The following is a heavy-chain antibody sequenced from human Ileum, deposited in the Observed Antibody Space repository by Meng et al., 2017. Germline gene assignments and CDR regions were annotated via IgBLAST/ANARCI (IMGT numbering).Heavy chain of an antibody. J-gene: IGHJ4*02. CDR1: GDSIGNSKW. CDR2: ISNSGKT. CDR3: ARERIRELGLFDS. V-gene: IGHV4-4*02. D-gene: IGHD3-10*01. Sequence: QLQGSGPGVVQPSGTLSLACAVSGDSIGNSKWWSWLRQPPGKGLEWIGEISNSGKTVYSPSLKSRVRISLDKSNNQFSLTLNSVTAADTAMYYCARERIRELGLFDSWGQGTLVTVSS.